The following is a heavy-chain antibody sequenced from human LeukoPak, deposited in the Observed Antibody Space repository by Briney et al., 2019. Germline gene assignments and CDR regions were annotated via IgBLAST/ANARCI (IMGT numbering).Heavy chain of an antibody. J-gene: IGHJ4*02. CDR2: ISAYNGNT. Sequence: ASVKVSCKASGYTFTSYGVSWVRQAPGQGLEWMGWISAYNGNTNYAQKLQGRVTMTTDTSTSTAYMELRSLRSDDTAVYYCARDGAGGYSSSWYAYYWGQGTLVTVSS. CDR1: GYTFTSYG. CDR3: ARDGAGGYSSSWYAYY. V-gene: IGHV1-18*01. D-gene: IGHD6-13*01.